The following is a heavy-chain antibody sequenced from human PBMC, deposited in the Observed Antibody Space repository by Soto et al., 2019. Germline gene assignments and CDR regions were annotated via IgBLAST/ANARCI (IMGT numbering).Heavy chain of an antibody. Sequence: SETLSLTCAVYGGSFSGYYWSWIRQPPGKGLEWIGEINHSGSTNYNPSLKSRVTISVDTSKNQFSLKLSSVTAADTAVYYCARGLTMIVGGVRWFDPWGQGTLVTAPQ. V-gene: IGHV4-34*01. CDR1: GGSFSGYY. CDR3: ARGLTMIVGGVRWFDP. CDR2: INHSGST. D-gene: IGHD3-22*01. J-gene: IGHJ5*02.